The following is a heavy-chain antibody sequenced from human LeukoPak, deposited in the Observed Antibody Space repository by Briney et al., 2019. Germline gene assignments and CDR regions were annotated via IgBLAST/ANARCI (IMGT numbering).Heavy chain of an antibody. CDR2: VSARGDKT. CDR3: ARDIHDSSGYYYDY. CDR1: GFTFSGYT. J-gene: IGHJ4*02. Sequence: GGSLRLSCVASGFTFSGYTMSWVRQAPGKGPEWISAVSARGDKTYYADSVKGRFTVSRDNSKDTLFLQMNSLRAEDTALYYCARDIHDSSGYYYDYWGQGTLVTVSP. D-gene: IGHD3-22*01. V-gene: IGHV3-23*01.